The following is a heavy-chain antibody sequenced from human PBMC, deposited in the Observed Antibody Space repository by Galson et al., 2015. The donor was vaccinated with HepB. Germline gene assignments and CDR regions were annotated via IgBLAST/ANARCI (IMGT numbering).Heavy chain of an antibody. CDR1: GHTLTELS. V-gene: IGHV1-24*01. D-gene: IGHD3-22*01. Sequence: SVKVSCKVSGHTLTELSMHWVRQAPGKGLEWMGGFDSEDGETIYSQKSQGRVTMTEDTSTDTAYVELTSLTSEDTAMYYCTAEDNYYESSGRFAYYWGQGTLLTVSS. CDR3: TAEDNYYESSGRFAYY. CDR2: FDSEDGET. J-gene: IGHJ4*02.